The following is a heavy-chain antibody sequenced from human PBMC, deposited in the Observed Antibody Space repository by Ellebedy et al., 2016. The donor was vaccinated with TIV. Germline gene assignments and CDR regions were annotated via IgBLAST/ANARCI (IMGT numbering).Heavy chain of an antibody. D-gene: IGHD4-23*01. CDR3: ARVSVTVCDY. Sequence: SETLSLTCTVSGGSISSGGYYWSWVRQHPGTGLEWIGYIYYSGSTYYNPSLKSGVTISVDTSKNQFSLKLSSVTAADTAVYYCARVSVTVCDYWGQGTLVTVSS. CDR1: GGSISSGGYY. CDR2: IYYSGST. J-gene: IGHJ4*02. V-gene: IGHV4-31*03.